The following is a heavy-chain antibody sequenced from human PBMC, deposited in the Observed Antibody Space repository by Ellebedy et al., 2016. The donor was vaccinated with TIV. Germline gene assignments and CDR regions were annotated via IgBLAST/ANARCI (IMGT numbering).Heavy chain of an antibody. J-gene: IGHJ6*03. D-gene: IGHD5-18*01. Sequence: SETLSLTCSVSGGSISRHYWAWIRQPPGQGLEWIGYTYYTGSTDYSPSLKSRVTIAVDRSKNQFSLRLSSVTAADTAVYYCARLDTALVTVEDYYYFMDVWGKGTTVTVS. CDR2: TYYTGST. V-gene: IGHV4-59*11. CDR3: ARLDTALVTVEDYYYFMDV. CDR1: GGSISRHY.